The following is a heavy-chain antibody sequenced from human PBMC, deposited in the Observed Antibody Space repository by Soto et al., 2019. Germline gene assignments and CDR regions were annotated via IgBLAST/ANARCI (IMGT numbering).Heavy chain of an antibody. CDR3: AREPATAKPEGVDF. D-gene: IGHD1-1*01. V-gene: IGHV1-2*02. J-gene: IGHJ4*02. Sequence: ASVKVSCKASGYTFSDYYIHWVRQAPGQGLEWMGWINPNSGGTKYAPKFQGGVTMTRDTSITTAYMELSRLRSGDTAVYYCAREPATAKPEGVDFWGQGTLVTSPQ. CDR1: GYTFSDYY. CDR2: INPNSGGT.